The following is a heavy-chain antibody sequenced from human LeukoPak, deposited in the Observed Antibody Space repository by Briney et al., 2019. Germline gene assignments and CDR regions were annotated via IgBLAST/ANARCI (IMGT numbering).Heavy chain of an antibody. CDR1: GFTFSDYY. CDR2: ISSSGSTI. J-gene: IGHJ6*03. D-gene: IGHD1-14*01. V-gene: IGHV3-11*01. Sequence: GGSLRLSCAASGFTFSDYYMSWIRQAPGKGLEWVSYISSSGSTIYYADSVKGRFTISRDNAKNSLYLQMNSLRAEDTAVYYCARHGRIEPPHYYYYYMGVWGKGTTVTVSS. CDR3: ARHGRIEPPHYYYYYMGV.